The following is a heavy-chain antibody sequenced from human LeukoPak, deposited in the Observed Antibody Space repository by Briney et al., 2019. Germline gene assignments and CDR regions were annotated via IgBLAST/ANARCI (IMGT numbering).Heavy chain of an antibody. CDR3: ARGCHSGGSCLFRDPYGMDV. D-gene: IGHD2-15*01. Sequence: PSETLSLTCAVSGGSISSGGYSWSWIRQPPGKGLEWIGYIYHSGSTYYNPSLKSRVTISVDRSKNQFSLKLSSVTAADTAVYYCARGCHSGGSCLFRDPYGMDVWGQGTTVTVSS. CDR2: IYHSGST. V-gene: IGHV4-30-2*01. J-gene: IGHJ6*02. CDR1: GGSISSGGYS.